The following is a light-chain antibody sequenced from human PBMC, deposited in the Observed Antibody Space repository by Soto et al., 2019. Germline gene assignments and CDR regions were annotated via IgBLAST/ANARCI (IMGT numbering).Light chain of an antibody. CDR1: QSISIN. V-gene: IGKV3D-15*01. J-gene: IGKJ5*01. Sequence: EIVLTQSPGTLSVSPGDRVPLSCRASQSISINLAWYQHKPGQAPRLLIHGASTRATGVPARISGSGSGTEFTLTISRLDPEDFAVYYCQQYGSSSTFGQGTRLEIK. CDR2: GAS. CDR3: QQYGSSST.